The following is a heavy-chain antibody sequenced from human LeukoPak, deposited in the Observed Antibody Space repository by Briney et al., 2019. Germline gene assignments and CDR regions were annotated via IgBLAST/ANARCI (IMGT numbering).Heavy chain of an antibody. CDR2: IYYSGST. J-gene: IGHJ6*03. Sequence: SETLSLTCTVSGASISGYYWSWIRQPPGKGLEWIGYIYYSGSTNYNPSLKSRVTISVDTSKNQFSLKLSSVTAADTAVYYCARAYYDSSGYYYYYMDVWGKGTTVTISS. D-gene: IGHD3-22*01. CDR1: GASISGYY. V-gene: IGHV4-59*01. CDR3: ARAYYDSSGYYYYYMDV.